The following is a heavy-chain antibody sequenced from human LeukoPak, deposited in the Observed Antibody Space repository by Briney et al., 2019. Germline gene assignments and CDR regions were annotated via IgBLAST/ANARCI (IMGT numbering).Heavy chain of an antibody. D-gene: IGHD1-26*01. J-gene: IGHJ4*02. CDR2: IYSDDTT. V-gene: IGHV3-53*01. Sequence: GGSLRLSCAASGFTVSSNYMSWVRQAPGKGLEYVSLIYSDDTTYYADSVKGRFTISRDNSKNTLYLQMNSLRAEDTAVYYCVKDSPPRYSGSPPAYWGQGTLVTVSS. CDR3: VKDSPPRYSGSPPAY. CDR1: GFTVSSNY.